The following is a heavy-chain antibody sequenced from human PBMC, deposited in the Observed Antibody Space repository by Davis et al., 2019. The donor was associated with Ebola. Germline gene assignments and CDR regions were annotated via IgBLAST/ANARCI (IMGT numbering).Heavy chain of an antibody. J-gene: IGHJ4*02. CDR2: ISSSSSYI. V-gene: IGHV3-21*01. CDR1: GFTFSSYS. CDR3: ARGAPAAKEYYFDY. Sequence: PGGSLRLSCAASGFTFSSYSMNWVRQAPGKGLEWVSSISSSSSYIYYADSVKGRFTISRDNAKNSLYLQMNSLRAEDTAVYYCARGAPAAKEYYFDYWGQGTLVTVSS. D-gene: IGHD2-2*01.